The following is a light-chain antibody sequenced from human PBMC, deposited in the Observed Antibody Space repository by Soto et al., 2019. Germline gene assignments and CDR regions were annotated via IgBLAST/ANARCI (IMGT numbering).Light chain of an antibody. CDR1: QSISNF. Sequence: IQLTQSPSSLSTSVGDSVTITCRASQSISNFLNWYQHKPGKAPDLLIYAASTLFSGVPSRFRGSGSGTDFTLTIPSLHPEDFATYYCQQSYRAPYTFGQGTKLEIK. CDR3: QQSYRAPYT. CDR2: AAS. V-gene: IGKV1-39*01. J-gene: IGKJ2*01.